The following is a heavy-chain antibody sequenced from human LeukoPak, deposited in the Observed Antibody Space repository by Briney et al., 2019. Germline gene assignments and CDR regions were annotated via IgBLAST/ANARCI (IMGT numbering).Heavy chain of an antibody. CDR3: ARSIRFLEWLSGGGYMDV. CDR1: GGSYSSSGYY. Sequence: SETLSLTCTVSGGSYSSSGYYWGCFRQPPGKGLEWIGSLFYSGNAYYNPSLKSRVTISVDTSKNQFSLKLSSVTAADTAVYYCARSIRFLEWLSGGGYMDVWGKGTTVTVSS. V-gene: IGHV4-39*01. D-gene: IGHD3-3*01. J-gene: IGHJ6*03. CDR2: LFYSGNA.